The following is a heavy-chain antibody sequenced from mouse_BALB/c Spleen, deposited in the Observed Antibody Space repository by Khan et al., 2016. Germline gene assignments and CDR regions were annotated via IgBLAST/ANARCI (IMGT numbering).Heavy chain of an antibody. CDR2: INTYSGES. CDR3: ARYSYYYGSSRYFDV. J-gene: IGHJ1*01. V-gene: IGHV9-3-1*01. D-gene: IGHD1-1*01. CDR1: GYTFTNYG. Sequence: QIQLVQSGPELKKPGKTVKISCKASGYTFTNYGMNWVKQAPGKGLKWMGWINTYSGESTYADDFKGRFAFSLETSANTAYLQINNLQNEATATYFCARYSYYYGSSRYFDVRGAGTTVTVSS.